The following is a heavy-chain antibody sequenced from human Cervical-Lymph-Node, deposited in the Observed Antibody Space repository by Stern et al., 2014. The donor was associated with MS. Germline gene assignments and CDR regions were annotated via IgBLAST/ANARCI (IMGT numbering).Heavy chain of an antibody. J-gene: IGHJ4*02. CDR1: GFAVSSSS. V-gene: IGHV3-48*02. Sequence: EVQLLQSGGDLVQPGGSLRLSCAASGFAVSSSSMNWVRQAPGKGLEWVSYISDSGTTIHYADSVKGRFTISRDNGKNSLYLQMRSLRDEDTAVYYCASRGNIYGWVYWGQGTLVTVSS. CDR2: ISDSGTTI. D-gene: IGHD5-18*01. CDR3: ASRGNIYGWVY.